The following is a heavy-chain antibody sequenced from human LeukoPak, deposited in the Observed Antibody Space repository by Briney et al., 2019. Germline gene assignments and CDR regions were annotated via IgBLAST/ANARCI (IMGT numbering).Heavy chain of an antibody. CDR3: AKNGGDSYGTGHFDY. J-gene: IGHJ4*02. CDR2: ISVSGGST. Sequence: GRSLRLSCAASGFTFSSYAMTWVRQAPGKGLEWVSAISVSGGSTYYADSVKGRFTISRDNSKNTLSLQMHSLRAEDTAVYYCAKNGGDSYGTGHFDYWGQGTLVTVSS. CDR1: GFTFSSYA. D-gene: IGHD5-18*01. V-gene: IGHV3-23*01.